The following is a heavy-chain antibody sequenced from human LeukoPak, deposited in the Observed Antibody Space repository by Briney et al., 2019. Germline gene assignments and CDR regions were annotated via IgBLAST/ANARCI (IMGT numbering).Heavy chain of an antibody. D-gene: IGHD6-19*01. CDR1: GFTFSSYS. CDR2: ISSSSSTI. V-gene: IGHV3-48*01. CDR3: ARGALGMWSSGWLTEDYYYYYMDV. Sequence: PGGSLRLSCAASGFTFSSYSMNWVRQAPGKGLEWVSYISSSSSTIYYADSVKGRFTISRDNSKNTLYLQMNSLRAEDTAVYYCARGALGMWSSGWLTEDYYYYYMDVWGRGTTVTVSS. J-gene: IGHJ6*03.